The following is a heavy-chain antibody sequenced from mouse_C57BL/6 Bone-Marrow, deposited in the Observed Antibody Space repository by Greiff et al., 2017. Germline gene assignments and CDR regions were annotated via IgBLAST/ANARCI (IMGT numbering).Heavy chain of an antibody. J-gene: IGHJ3*01. CDR3: ARSEIYYYGSSSAWFAY. V-gene: IGHV1-18*01. D-gene: IGHD1-1*01. CDR2: INPNNGGT. Sequence: VQLQQSGPELVKPGASVKIPCKASGYTFTDYNMDWVKQSHGKSLEWIGDINPNNGGTIYNQKFKGKATLTVDKSSSTAYMELRSLTSEDTAVYYCARSEIYYYGSSSAWFAYWGQGTLVTVSA. CDR1: GYTFTDYN.